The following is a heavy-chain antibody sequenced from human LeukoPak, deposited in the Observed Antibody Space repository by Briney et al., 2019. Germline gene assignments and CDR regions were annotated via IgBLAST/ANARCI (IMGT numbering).Heavy chain of an antibody. J-gene: IGHJ5*02. CDR2: ISSSSSYI. D-gene: IGHD2-2*01. CDR3: AKEDHCSSTSCYTGWFDP. Sequence: NPGGSLRLSCAASGFTFSSYSMTWVRQAPGKGLGWVSSISSSSSYIYYADSVKGRFTISRDNAKNSLYLQMNSLRAEDTAVYYCAKEDHCSSTSCYTGWFDPWGQGTLVTVSS. CDR1: GFTFSSYS. V-gene: IGHV3-21*01.